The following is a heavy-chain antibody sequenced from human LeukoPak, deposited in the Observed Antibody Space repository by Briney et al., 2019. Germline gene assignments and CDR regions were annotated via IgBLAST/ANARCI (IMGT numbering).Heavy chain of an antibody. CDR2: ISYSGSTT. J-gene: IGHJ5*02. CDR3: ARAGPPAFDP. CDR1: GFIFSSYE. V-gene: IGHV3-48*03. Sequence: PGGSLRLSCAASGFIFSSYEMNWVRQAPGQGLEWVSYISYSGSTTSYADSVKGRFTISRDNAKNSLYLQMNSLRAEDTAVYYCARAGPPAFDPWGQGTLVTVSS.